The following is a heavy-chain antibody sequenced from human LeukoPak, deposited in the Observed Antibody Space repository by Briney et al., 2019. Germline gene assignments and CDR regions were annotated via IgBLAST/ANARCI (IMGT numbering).Heavy chain of an antibody. Sequence: GGSLRLSCAASGFTFSSYGMSWVRQAPGKGLEWVSYVSATGYTTSYADSVKGRFTISRDNSKNTLYLQMSSLRGEDTAVYYCAKRGAYDSSGYCLDFWGLGTLVTVSS. CDR2: VSATGYTT. V-gene: IGHV3-23*01. CDR3: AKRGAYDSSGYCLDF. D-gene: IGHD3-22*01. CDR1: GFTFSSYG. J-gene: IGHJ4*02.